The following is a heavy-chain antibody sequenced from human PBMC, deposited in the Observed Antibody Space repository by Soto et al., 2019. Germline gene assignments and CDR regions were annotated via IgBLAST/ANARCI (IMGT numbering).Heavy chain of an antibody. J-gene: IGHJ4*02. CDR2: IDYNGVT. D-gene: IGHD2-2*01. Sequence: PSETLSLTCSVSGASISSRDYYWGWIRQTPGKGLEWIGHIDYNGVTYYNPSLKSRVTVSKDTSKNQFSLKVASVTAADTAIYYCGRVMIGTSRHTDSDYWGQGTQVTVSS. V-gene: IGHV4-39*01. CDR3: GRVMIGTSRHTDSDY. CDR1: GASISSRDYY.